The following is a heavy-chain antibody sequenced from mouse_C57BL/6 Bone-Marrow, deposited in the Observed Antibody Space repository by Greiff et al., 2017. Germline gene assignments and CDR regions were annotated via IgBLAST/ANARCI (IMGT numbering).Heavy chain of an antibody. CDR3: ARSTMVTTHYYAMDY. Sequence: QVQLQQSGAELARPGASVKLSCKASGYTFTSYGISWVKQRTGQGLEWIGEIYPRSGNTYYNEKFKGKATLTADKSSSKAYMELRSLTSEDSAVYFCARSTMVTTHYYAMDYWGQGTSVTVSS. CDR2: IYPRSGNT. V-gene: IGHV1-81*01. D-gene: IGHD2-2*01. CDR1: GYTFTSYG. J-gene: IGHJ4*01.